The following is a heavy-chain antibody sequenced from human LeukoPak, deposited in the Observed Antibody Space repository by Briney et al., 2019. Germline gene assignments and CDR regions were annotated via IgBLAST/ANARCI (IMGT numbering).Heavy chain of an antibody. Sequence: PGGSLRLSCAASGFTFSSYAMHWVRQAPGKGLEWVANIKADGSEKFYVDSVKGRFTISRDNAKNSLYLQMNSLRAEDTAVYYCARESSVVRGVITDFDYWGQGTLVTVSS. CDR2: IKADGSEK. D-gene: IGHD3-10*01. CDR1: GFTFSSYA. CDR3: ARESSVVRGVITDFDY. J-gene: IGHJ4*02. V-gene: IGHV3-7*01.